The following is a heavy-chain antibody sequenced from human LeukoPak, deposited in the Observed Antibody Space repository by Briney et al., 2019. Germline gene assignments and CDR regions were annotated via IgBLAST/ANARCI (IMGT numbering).Heavy chain of an antibody. D-gene: IGHD5-12*01. J-gene: IGHJ1*01. Sequence: GGPLRLSCAASGFTFSTYWMIGVRHAPGKGLEWVANINENGSREYYVDSVKGRFTISRDNAKNSLYLQMDSRTAEDTAVYYCARDSPGYGAYVSWGQGTLVSVSS. V-gene: IGHV3-7*01. CDR2: INENGSRE. CDR1: GFTFSTYW. CDR3: ARDSPGYGAYVS.